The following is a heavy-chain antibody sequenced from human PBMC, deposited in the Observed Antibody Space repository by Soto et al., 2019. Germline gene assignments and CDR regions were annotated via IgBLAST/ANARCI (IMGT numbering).Heavy chain of an antibody. CDR1: GFNFNDYA. D-gene: IGHD3-10*01. V-gene: IGHV3-9*01. Sequence: LRLSCVASGFNFNDYAMHWVRQAPGKGLEWVSSISWNSVSIGYADSVKGRFTISRDNARNSLYLQMNSLRAEDTALYYCPKDMETCYKPYYCYVMVGWGQGATITVSS. CDR2: ISWNSVSI. J-gene: IGHJ6*02. CDR3: PKDMETCYKPYYCYVMVG.